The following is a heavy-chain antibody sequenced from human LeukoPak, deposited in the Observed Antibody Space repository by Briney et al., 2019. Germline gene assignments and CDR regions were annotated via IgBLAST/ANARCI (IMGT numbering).Heavy chain of an antibody. J-gene: IGHJ6*03. CDR1: GSSFTSYW. V-gene: IGHV5-51*01. CDR2: IYPGDSDT. D-gene: IGHD3-3*01. Sequence: KAGESLKISCQGSGSSFTSYWIGWVRQLPGKGLEWMGIIYPGDSDTRYSPSFQGQVTISADKSISTAYLQWSSLKASDTAMYYCARTYYDFWSGYLYYYMDVWGKGTTVTVSS. CDR3: ARTYYDFWSGYLYYYMDV.